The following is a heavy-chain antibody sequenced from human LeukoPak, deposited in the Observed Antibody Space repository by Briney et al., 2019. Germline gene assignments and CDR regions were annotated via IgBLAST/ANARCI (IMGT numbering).Heavy chain of an antibody. CDR3: ARGNWNDVSWYYYMDV. CDR2: ISPNGVIT. D-gene: IGHD1-1*01. V-gene: IGHV3-23*01. CDR1: GFTFSSHG. Sequence: GGSLRLSCAASGFTFSSHGMNWVRQAPGKGLEWVSGISPNGVITYYADSVKGRFTISRDNSKGTVYLQMNSLRPEDTAVYYCARGNWNDVSWYYYMDVWGKGTTVTVSS. J-gene: IGHJ6*03.